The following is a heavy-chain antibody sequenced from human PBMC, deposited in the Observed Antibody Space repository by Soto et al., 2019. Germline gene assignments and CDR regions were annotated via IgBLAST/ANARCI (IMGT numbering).Heavy chain of an antibody. Sequence: PSETRSLTCTVSGGSISRYYWSWIRQPPGKGLEWIGYIYYSGSTNYNPSLKSRVTISVDTSKNQFSLKLSSVTAADTAVYYCARQVGGWAPWYFDYWGQGTLVTVSS. V-gene: IGHV4-59*08. CDR2: IYYSGST. D-gene: IGHD6-19*01. CDR3: ARQVGGWAPWYFDY. CDR1: GGSISRYY. J-gene: IGHJ4*02.